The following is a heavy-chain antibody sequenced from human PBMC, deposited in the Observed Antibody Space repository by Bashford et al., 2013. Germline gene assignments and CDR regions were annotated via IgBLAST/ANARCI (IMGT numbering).Heavy chain of an antibody. J-gene: IGHJ6*02. CDR1: GYTLTELS. V-gene: IGHV1-24*01. Sequence: ASVKVSCKVSGYTLTELSMHWVRQAPGKGLEWMGGRDPEDGETIYAQKFQGRVTVTEDTSTDTAYMELSSLRSDDTAVYYCARDGRESYYYGMDVWGQGTTVTVSS. D-gene: IGHD1-26*01. CDR2: RDPEDGET. CDR3: ARDGRESYYYGMDV.